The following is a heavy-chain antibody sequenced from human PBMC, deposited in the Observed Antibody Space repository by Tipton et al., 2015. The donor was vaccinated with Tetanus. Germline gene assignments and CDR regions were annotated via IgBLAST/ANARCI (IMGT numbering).Heavy chain of an antibody. Sequence: TLSLTCTVSGDSISRGGYFWNWIRQRPGKGPEWIGYIYYSGSTYYNPSLKSRVSTSVDTSKNQFSLNLTSVTAADTAMYYCARDQGGGRVVRLNWFDPWGQGTLVTVSS. CDR1: GDSISRGGYF. CDR3: ARDQGGGRVVRLNWFDP. D-gene: IGHD6-6*01. CDR2: IYYSGST. J-gene: IGHJ5*02. V-gene: IGHV4-31*03.